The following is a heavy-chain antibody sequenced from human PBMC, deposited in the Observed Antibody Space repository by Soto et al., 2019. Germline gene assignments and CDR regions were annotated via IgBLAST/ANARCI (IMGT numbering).Heavy chain of an antibody. D-gene: IGHD3-9*01. J-gene: IGHJ4*02. CDR1: GGSISSGGYY. Sequence: SETLSLTCTVSGGSISSGGYYWSWIRQHPGTGLEWIGHISYSGSTYYNTSLKSRVTISVDTSKNQFSLKLSSVTAADTAVYYCARTYYDILTGYYLIDHSGQGTLVTVSS. CDR3: ARTYYDILTGYYLIDH. V-gene: IGHV4-31*03. CDR2: ISYSGST.